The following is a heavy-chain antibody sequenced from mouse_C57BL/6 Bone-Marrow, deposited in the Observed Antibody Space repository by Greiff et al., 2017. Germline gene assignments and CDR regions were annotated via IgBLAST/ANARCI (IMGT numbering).Heavy chain of an antibody. CDR2: ISDGGSYT. CDR1: GFTFSSYA. V-gene: IGHV5-4*03. CDR3: ARQAIYDGYYVVDY. Sequence: EVKVEESGGGLVKPGGSLKLSCAASGFTFSSYAMSWVRQTPEKRLEWVATISDGGSYTYSPDNVKGRFTISRDNAKNNLYLQMSHLKSEDTAMYYCARQAIYDGYYVVDYWGQGTTLTVSS. J-gene: IGHJ2*01. D-gene: IGHD2-3*01.